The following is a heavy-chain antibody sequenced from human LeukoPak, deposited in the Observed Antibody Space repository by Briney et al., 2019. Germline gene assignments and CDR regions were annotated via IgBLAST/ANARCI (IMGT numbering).Heavy chain of an antibody. CDR2: LIPILGTA. CDR1: GGTFSSYA. J-gene: IGHJ3*02. Sequence: GASVKVSCKASGGTFSSYAISWVRQAPGQGLEWMGGLIPILGTANYAQKFQGRVTITADESTSTAYMELSSLRSEDTAVYYCARDLDYSGSYSNAFDIWGQGTMVTVSS. CDR3: ARDLDYSGSYSNAFDI. D-gene: IGHD1-26*01. V-gene: IGHV1-69*13.